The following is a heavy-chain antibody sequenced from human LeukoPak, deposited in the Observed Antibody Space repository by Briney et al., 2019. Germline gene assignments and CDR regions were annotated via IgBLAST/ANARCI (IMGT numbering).Heavy chain of an antibody. Sequence: GGSLRLSCAASGFTFSSYAMSWVRQAPGKGLEWVSAISGSGGSTYYADSVKGRFTISRDNSKNTLYLQMNSLRAEDTAVYYCARPITMVRGVMYYYYYGMDVWGQGTTVTVSS. D-gene: IGHD3-10*01. V-gene: IGHV3-23*01. CDR1: GFTFSSYA. CDR3: ARPITMVRGVMYYYYYGMDV. CDR2: ISGSGGST. J-gene: IGHJ6*02.